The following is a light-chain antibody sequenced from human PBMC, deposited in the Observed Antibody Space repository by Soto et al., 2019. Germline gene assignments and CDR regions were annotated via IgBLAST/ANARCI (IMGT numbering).Light chain of an antibody. CDR1: FNDVGGYNY. J-gene: IGLJ1*01. CDR2: EVS. V-gene: IGLV2-14*01. Sequence: QSVLTQPPSASGSPGQSVTISCTGTFNDVGGYNYVSWYQQHPGKAPKLMIYEVSNRPSGVSNRFSGSKSGNTASLTISGLQAEDEADYYCSSYTSSSTYVFGTGTKVTVL. CDR3: SSYTSSSTYV.